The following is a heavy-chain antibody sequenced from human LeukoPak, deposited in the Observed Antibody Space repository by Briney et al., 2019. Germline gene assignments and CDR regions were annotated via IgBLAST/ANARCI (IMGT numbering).Heavy chain of an antibody. D-gene: IGHD6-19*01. CDR2: VYHSGGA. J-gene: IGHJ4*02. Sequence: SETLSLTCAVSGASIASHSWWSWVRQPPGKGLEWIGEVYHSGGANYKPSLKSRVTISVDTSKNQFSLKLSSVAAADTAVYYCARGDLGYSSGWYFDYWGQGTLVTVSS. CDR1: GASIASHSW. CDR3: ARGDLGYSSGWYFDY. V-gene: IGHV4/OR15-8*01.